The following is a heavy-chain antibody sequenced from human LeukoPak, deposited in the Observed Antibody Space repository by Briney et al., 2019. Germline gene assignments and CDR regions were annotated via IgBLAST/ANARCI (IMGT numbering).Heavy chain of an antibody. CDR2: IYHSGST. CDR1: GGSISSGGYY. J-gene: IGHJ4*02. V-gene: IGHV4-30-2*01. CDR3: AREQGERAAAG. D-gene: IGHD6-13*01. Sequence: SETLSLTCTVSGGSISSGGYYWSWIRQPPGKGLEWIGYIYHSGSTYYNPSLKSRVTISVDRSKNQFSLKLSSVTAADTAVYYCAREQGERAAAGWGQGTLVTVSS.